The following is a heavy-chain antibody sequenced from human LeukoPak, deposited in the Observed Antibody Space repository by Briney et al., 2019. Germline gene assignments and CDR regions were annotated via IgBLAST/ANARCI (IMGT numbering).Heavy chain of an antibody. J-gene: IGHJ4*02. D-gene: IGHD3-22*01. Sequence: GGSLRLSCAASGFTFTTYGMHWVRQAPGKGLEWVAIIWNDGSNQFYADSVKGRFTISRDTSNNTLFLQMNSLRAEDTAVYYCTRGVLFTYDSSGYPIDFWGQGTLVTVSS. CDR2: IWNDGSNQ. CDR1: GFTFTTYG. V-gene: IGHV3-33*04. CDR3: TRGVLFTYDSSGYPIDF.